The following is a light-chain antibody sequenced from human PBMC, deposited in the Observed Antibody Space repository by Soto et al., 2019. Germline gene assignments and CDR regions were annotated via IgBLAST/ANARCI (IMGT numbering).Light chain of an antibody. V-gene: IGKV1-39*01. CDR1: RSVDNF. J-gene: IGKJ4*01. CDR3: QHRFTTPLT. CDR2: AAS. Sequence: DIQMTQSPSSLSASVGDRVIITCRASRSVDNFLNWYQKKPGKAPKLLIYAASSLQSEVPSRFSGSGSGTGFNLSISSHQPEDVATYYCQHRFTTPLTFGGGTSEEIQ.